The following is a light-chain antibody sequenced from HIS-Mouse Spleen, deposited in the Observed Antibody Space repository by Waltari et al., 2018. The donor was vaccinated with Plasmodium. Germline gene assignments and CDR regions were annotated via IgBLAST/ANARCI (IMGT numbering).Light chain of an antibody. CDR3: QQYNNWPLT. Sequence: EIVMTQSPATLSVSPGERATLSGRASQSVSSNLAWYQQKPGQVPSLLIYGASTKATRIPARFSGSGSGTEFTLTISSMQSEDFAVYYCQQYNNWPLTFGGGTKVEIK. CDR1: QSVSSN. CDR2: GAS. J-gene: IGKJ4*01. V-gene: IGKV3-15*01.